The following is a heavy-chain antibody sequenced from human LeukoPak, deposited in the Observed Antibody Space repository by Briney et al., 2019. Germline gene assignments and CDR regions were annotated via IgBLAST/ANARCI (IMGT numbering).Heavy chain of an antibody. V-gene: IGHV4-39*07. Sequence: PSETLSLTCSVSGGSISSGTYYWGWIRQPPGKGLEWIGSIYYSGSTYYTPSLKSRVTISFGTSKSQFSLKLSSVTAADTAVYYCARDRANGAFDIWGQGTMAAVSS. CDR3: ARDRANGAFDI. CDR2: IYYSGST. J-gene: IGHJ3*02. CDR1: GGSISSGTYY.